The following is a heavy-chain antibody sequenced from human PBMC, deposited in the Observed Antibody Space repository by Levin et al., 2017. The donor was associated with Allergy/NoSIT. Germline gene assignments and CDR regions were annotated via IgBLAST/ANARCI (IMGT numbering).Heavy chain of an antibody. Sequence: GESLKISCAASGFTFSSYSMNWVRQAPGKGLEWVSSISSSSSYIYYADSVKGRFTISRDNAKNSLYLQMNSLRAEDTAVYYCARGPGDPIAVAGVWYFDYWGQGTLVTVSS. V-gene: IGHV3-21*01. CDR3: ARGPGDPIAVAGVWYFDY. J-gene: IGHJ4*02. CDR2: ISSSSSYI. CDR1: GFTFSSYS. D-gene: IGHD6-19*01.